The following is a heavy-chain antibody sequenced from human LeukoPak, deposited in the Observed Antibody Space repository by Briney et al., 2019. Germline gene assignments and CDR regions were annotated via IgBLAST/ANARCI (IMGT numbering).Heavy chain of an antibody. V-gene: IGHV3-30*04. CDR2: ISYDGSNK. CDR1: GFTFSSYA. J-gene: IGHJ4*02. D-gene: IGHD3-16*02. CDR3: AKTDVYDYVWGSYRYNPTYFDY. Sequence: SGGSLRLSCAASGFTFSSYAMHWVRQAPGKGLEWVAVISYDGSNKYYADSVKGRFTISRDNSKNTLYLQMNSLRAEDTAVYYCAKTDVYDYVWGSYRYNPTYFDYWGQGTLVTVSS.